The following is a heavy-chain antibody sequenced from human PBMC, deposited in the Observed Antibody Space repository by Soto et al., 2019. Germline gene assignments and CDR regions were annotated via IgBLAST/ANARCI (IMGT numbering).Heavy chain of an antibody. D-gene: IGHD2-2*02. V-gene: IGHV3-15*01. CDR3: TTGVVVPAAIASYYYYMDV. CDR2: IKSKTDGGTT. CDR1: GFTFSNAW. Sequence: GGSLRLSCAASGFTFSNAWMSWVRQAPGKGLEWVGRIKSKTDGGTTDYAAPVKGRFTISRDDSKNTLYLQMNSLKTEDTAVYYCTTGVVVPAAIASYYYYMDVWGKGTTVTVSS. J-gene: IGHJ6*03.